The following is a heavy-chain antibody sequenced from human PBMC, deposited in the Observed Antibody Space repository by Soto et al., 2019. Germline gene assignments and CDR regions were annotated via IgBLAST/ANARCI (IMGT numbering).Heavy chain of an antibody. D-gene: IGHD6-19*01. CDR1: GFTFSSYS. J-gene: IGHJ3*02. CDR3: ARGVAANAGDI. V-gene: IGHV3-21*01. CDR2: ISSRSSYI. Sequence: EVQLVESGGGLVKPGGSLRLSGAASGFTFSSYSMNWVRQAPGKGLEWVSSISSRSSYIYYADSVKGRFTISRDNAKNSLYLQMNSLRAEDTAVYYCARGVAANAGDIWGQGTMVTVSS.